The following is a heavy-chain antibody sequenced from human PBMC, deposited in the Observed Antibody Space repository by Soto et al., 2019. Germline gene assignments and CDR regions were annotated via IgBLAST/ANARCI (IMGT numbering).Heavy chain of an antibody. CDR2: IIPIFGTA. Sequence: QVQLVQSGAEVKKPGSSVKVSCKASGGTFSSYAISWVRQAPGQGLEWMGGIIPIFGTANYAQKFQGRVTITADESTSTAYMERSSLRPEDTAVYYCARGGEMATTIPYFDYWGQGTLVTVSS. V-gene: IGHV1-69*01. D-gene: IGHD5-12*01. CDR1: GGTFSSYA. CDR3: ARGGEMATTIPYFDY. J-gene: IGHJ4*02.